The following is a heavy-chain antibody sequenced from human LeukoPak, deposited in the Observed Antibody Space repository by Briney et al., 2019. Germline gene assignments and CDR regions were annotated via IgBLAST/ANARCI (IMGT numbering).Heavy chain of an antibody. CDR1: GGSISSYY. J-gene: IGHJ4*02. CDR2: IYYSGST. Sequence: PSETLSLTCTVSGGSISSYYWSWIRQPPGKGLEWIGYIYYSGSTNYNPSLKSRVTISVDTSKNQFSLKLSSVTAADTAVYYCGVGQRLATDYWGQGTLVTVSS. V-gene: IGHV4-59*08. CDR3: GVGQRLATDY. D-gene: IGHD6-25*01.